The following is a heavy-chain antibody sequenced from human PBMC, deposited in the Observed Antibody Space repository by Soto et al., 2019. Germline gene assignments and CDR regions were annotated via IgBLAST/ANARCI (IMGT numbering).Heavy chain of an antibody. V-gene: IGHV3-53*04. CDR2: IYSGGTT. CDR1: GFTVSSNF. CDR3: ARGAGYSSGWYDY. Sequence: EVQLVESGGGLVQPGGSLRLSCAASGFTVSSNFMSWVRQAPGKGLEWVSVIYSGGTTYYADSVKGRFTISRHNSKNTLYLQMNSLRAEDTAVYYCARGAGYSSGWYDYWGQGTLVTV. D-gene: IGHD6-19*01. J-gene: IGHJ4*02.